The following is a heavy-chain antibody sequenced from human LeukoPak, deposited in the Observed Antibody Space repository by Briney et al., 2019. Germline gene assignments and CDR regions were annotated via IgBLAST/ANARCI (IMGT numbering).Heavy chain of an antibody. V-gene: IGHV3-48*03. CDR3: ARGVRIRLYQH. Sequence: PGGSLRLSCAASGFTFSSYEMNWVRQAPGKGLEWVSYISSSGSTIYYADSVKGRFTISRDSAKNSLYLQTNSLRAEDTAVYYCARGVRIRLYQHWGQGTLVTVSS. CDR2: ISSSGSTI. CDR1: GFTFSSYE. J-gene: IGHJ1*01. D-gene: IGHD3-10*01.